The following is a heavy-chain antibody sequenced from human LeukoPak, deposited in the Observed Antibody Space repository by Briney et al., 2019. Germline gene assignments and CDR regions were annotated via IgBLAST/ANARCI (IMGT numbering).Heavy chain of an antibody. CDR3: ARDYYGSGSFGWFDP. CDR2: IYTSGSS. CDR1: GGSLSIYY. V-gene: IGHV4-4*07. D-gene: IGHD3-10*01. J-gene: IGHJ5*02. Sequence: SETLSLTCTVSGGSLSIYYWSWIRQPAGKGLEWIGRIYTSGSSNYNPSLKSRVTMSVDTSKNQFSLKLNSVTAADTAVYYCARDYYGSGSFGWFDPWGQGTLVTVSS.